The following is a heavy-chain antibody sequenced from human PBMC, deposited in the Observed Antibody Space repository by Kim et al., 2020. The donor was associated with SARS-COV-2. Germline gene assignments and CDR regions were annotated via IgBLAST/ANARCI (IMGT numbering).Heavy chain of an antibody. J-gene: IGHJ4*02. Sequence: SETLSLTCAVYGGSFSGYYWSWIRQPPGKGLEWIGEINHSGSTNYNPSLKSRVTISVDTSKNQFSLKLSSVTAADTAVYYCARGRVESSWYYYNNYFDYWGQGTLVTVSS. CDR2: INHSGST. CDR3: ARGRVESSWYYYNNYFDY. V-gene: IGHV4-34*01. D-gene: IGHD6-13*01. CDR1: GGSFSGYY.